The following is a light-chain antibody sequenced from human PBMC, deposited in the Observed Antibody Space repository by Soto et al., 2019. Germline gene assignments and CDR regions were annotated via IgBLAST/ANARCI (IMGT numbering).Light chain of an antibody. CDR2: EVS. J-gene: IGLJ1*01. CDR3: SSYRSSTTPDV. CDR1: SSDVGGYNY. Sequence: QSALTQPASVSGSPGQSITISCTGTSSDVGGYNYVSWYQQHPGKAPKLLIYEVSYRPSGVSNRFSGSKSGKRASLTISGLQAEDEADYYCSSYRSSTTPDVFGTGTKVTVL. V-gene: IGLV2-14*01.